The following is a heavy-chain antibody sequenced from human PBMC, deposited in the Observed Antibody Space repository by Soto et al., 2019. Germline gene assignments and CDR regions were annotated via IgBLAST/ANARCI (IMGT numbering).Heavy chain of an antibody. Sequence: SVKVSCKASGGTFSSYAISWVRQAPGQGLEWMGGIIPIFGTANYAQKFQGRVTITADESTSTAYMELSSLRSEDTAVYYCAREGSYYYDSSGYYYFEYWGQGTLVTVSS. CDR2: IIPIFGTA. CDR3: AREGSYYYDSSGYYYFEY. J-gene: IGHJ4*02. CDR1: GGTFSSYA. V-gene: IGHV1-69*13. D-gene: IGHD3-22*01.